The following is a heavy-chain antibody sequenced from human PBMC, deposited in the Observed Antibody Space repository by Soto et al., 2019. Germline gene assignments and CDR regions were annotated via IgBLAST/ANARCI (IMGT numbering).Heavy chain of an antibody. CDR3: ASSPGSNFDY. CDR1: GFTFSTYG. Sequence: QVQLVESGGGVVQPGRSLRLSCAASGFTFSTYGMHWVRQAPGKGLEWVAVIWYDGTNKYYADSVKGRFTISRDNSKNTLYLQMNSLRAEDTAVYYCASSPGSNFDYWGQGTLVTVSS. CDR2: IWYDGTNK. J-gene: IGHJ4*02. V-gene: IGHV3-33*01.